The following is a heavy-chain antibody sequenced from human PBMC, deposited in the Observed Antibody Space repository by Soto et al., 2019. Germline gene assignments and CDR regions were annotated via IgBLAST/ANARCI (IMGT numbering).Heavy chain of an antibody. CDR3: AKDPNGDYVGAFDS. D-gene: IGHD4-17*01. CDR2: IAWNSDII. CDR1: GLRFEDYA. V-gene: IGHV3-9*01. Sequence: SLRLSCAASGLRFEDYAMHWVRQAPGKGLEWVSGIAWNSDIIGYADSVKGRFTISRDNGKNSLYLQLNSLRAEDTAIYFCAKDPNGDYVGAFDSWGQGSLVTVSS. J-gene: IGHJ4*02.